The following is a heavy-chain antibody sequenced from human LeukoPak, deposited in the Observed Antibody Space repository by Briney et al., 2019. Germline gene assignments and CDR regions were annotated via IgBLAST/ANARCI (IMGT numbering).Heavy chain of an antibody. V-gene: IGHV1-69*05. D-gene: IGHD1-26*01. CDR3: ATKLHSGALQH. Sequence: SVKVSCKASGGTFSSYAISWVRQAPGQGLEWMGRIIPIFGTANYAQKFQGRVTITTDESTSTAYMELSSLRSEDTAVYYCATKLHSGALQHWGQGTLVTVSS. CDR1: GGTFSSYA. J-gene: IGHJ1*01. CDR2: IIPIFGTA.